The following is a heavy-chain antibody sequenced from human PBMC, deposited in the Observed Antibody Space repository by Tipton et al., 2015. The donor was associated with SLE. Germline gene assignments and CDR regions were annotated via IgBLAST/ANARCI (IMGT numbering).Heavy chain of an antibody. CDR2: MNSDGSNI. Sequence: SLRLSCAASGFNFRRNWMHWVRQVPGKGLVWVSRMNSDGSNIFYSDSVKGRFTISRDNAKNTVYLQMNSLRAEDTAVYYCARTPGLERSYSYYYYMDVWGKGTTVTVSS. CDR3: ARTPGLERSYSYYYYMDV. D-gene: IGHD1-1*01. CDR1: GFNFRRNW. V-gene: IGHV3-74*01. J-gene: IGHJ6*03.